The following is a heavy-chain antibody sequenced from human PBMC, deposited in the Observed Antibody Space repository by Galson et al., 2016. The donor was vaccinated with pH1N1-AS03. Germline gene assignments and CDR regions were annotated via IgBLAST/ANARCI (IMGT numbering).Heavy chain of an antibody. CDR1: GYSISSGYY. J-gene: IGHJ3*02. Sequence: ETLSLTCAVSGYSISSGYYWGWIRQPPGKGLEWIGSIYHSGSTYYNPSLKSRVTISVDTSKNQFSLQLSSVTAADTAVYYCARPRRDGYNFDAFDIWGQGTMVTVSS. D-gene: IGHD5-24*01. V-gene: IGHV4-38-2*01. CDR3: ARPRRDGYNFDAFDI. CDR2: IYHSGST.